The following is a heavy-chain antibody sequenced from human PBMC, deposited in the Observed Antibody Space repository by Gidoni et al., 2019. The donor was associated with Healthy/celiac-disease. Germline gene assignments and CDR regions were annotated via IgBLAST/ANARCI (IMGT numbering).Heavy chain of an antibody. V-gene: IGHV1-69*01. J-gene: IGHJ6*02. CDR2: IIPIFGTA. CDR1: GGTFSSYA. Sequence: QVQLVQSGAEVKKPGSSVKVSCKASGGTFSSYALTWVRQAPGQGLEWMGGIIPIFGTANYAQKFQGRVTITADESTSTAYMELSSLRSEDTAVYYCARVRGGECYSGPGYDYYGMDVWGQGTTVTVSS. CDR3: ARVRGGECYSGPGYDYYGMDV. D-gene: IGHD2-21*01.